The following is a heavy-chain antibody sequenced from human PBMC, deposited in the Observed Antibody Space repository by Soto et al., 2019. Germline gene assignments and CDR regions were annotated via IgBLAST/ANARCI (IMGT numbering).Heavy chain of an antibody. V-gene: IGHV4-34*01. Sequence: SETLSLTCAVYGGSFSGYYWSWIRQPPGKGLEWIGEINHSGSTNYNPSLKSRVTISVDTSKNQFSLKLSSVTAADTALYYCARGLLENEYWGQGTLVTVSS. J-gene: IGHJ4*02. CDR1: GGSFSGYY. CDR2: INHSGST. CDR3: ARGLLENEY. D-gene: IGHD1-1*01.